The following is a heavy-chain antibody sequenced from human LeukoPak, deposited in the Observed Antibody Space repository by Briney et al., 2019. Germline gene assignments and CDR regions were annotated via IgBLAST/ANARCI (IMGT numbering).Heavy chain of an antibody. Sequence: PSETLSLTCAVYAGSFSGYYWSWIRQPPGKGLEWIGEINHSGSTNYNPSLKSRVTISVDTSKNQFSLKLSSVTAADTAVYYCARRPVLEWLLTSHFDYWGQGTLVTVSS. D-gene: IGHD3-3*01. CDR1: AGSFSGYY. J-gene: IGHJ4*02. CDR2: INHSGST. V-gene: IGHV4-34*01. CDR3: ARRPVLEWLLTSHFDY.